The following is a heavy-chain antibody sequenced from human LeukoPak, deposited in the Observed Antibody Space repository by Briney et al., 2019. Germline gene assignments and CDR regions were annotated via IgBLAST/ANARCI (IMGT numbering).Heavy chain of an antibody. CDR2: IIGSGGST. CDR1: GFTFSSYA. CDR3: AKERTTTTVIPYYFDY. D-gene: IGHD4-11*01. V-gene: IGHV3-23*01. Sequence: GGSLRLSCAASGFTFSSYAMSWVRQAPGKGLEWVSAIIGSGGSTYYADSVKGRFTISRDNSKNTLYLQMNSLRAEDTAVYYCAKERTTTTVIPYYFDYWGQGTLVTVSS. J-gene: IGHJ4*02.